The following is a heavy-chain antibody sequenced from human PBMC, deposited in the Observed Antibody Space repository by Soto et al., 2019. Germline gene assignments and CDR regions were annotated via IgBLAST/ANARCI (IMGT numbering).Heavy chain of an antibody. J-gene: IGHJ4*02. V-gene: IGHV5-51*01. CDR1: GYTFTIYW. Sequence: HGESLKISCQVSGYTFTIYWIGWVRQMPGKGLEWMGIIYPSGSDTRYSPSFQGQVTISADQSINTAYLQWDSLKASDTAIYYCARPANTVADHFDLWGQGTPVTVSS. D-gene: IGHD4-17*01. CDR3: ARPANTVADHFDL. CDR2: IYPSGSDT.